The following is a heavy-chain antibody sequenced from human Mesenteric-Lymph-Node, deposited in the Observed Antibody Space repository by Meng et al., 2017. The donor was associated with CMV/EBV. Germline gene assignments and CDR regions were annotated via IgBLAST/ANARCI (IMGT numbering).Heavy chain of an antibody. Sequence: GGSLRLSCAASGFTFSSYWMSWVRQAPGTGLEWVSYISTSGSTIYYADSVKGRFTISRDNAKNSLYLQMNSLRAEDTAVYYCAKSRGIFDCWGQGTLVTVSS. CDR2: ISTSGSTI. J-gene: IGHJ5*01. D-gene: IGHD3-16*01. V-gene: IGHV3-48*04. CDR1: GFTFSSYW. CDR3: AKSRGIFDC.